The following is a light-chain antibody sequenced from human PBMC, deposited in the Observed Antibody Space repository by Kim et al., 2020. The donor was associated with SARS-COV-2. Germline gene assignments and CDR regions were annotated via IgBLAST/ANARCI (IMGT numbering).Light chain of an antibody. CDR1: QSASGN. J-gene: IGKJ3*01. V-gene: IGKV3-15*01. CDR2: AAS. CDR3: QQYHDWPFT. Sequence: EILMTQSPATLSVSPGERATLSCRASQSASGNLAWYQQRPGQAPRLLIHAASTRATGIPARFSGSGSGTEFTLTINNLQSEDFAVYYCQQYHDWPFTFGPGTKVDIK.